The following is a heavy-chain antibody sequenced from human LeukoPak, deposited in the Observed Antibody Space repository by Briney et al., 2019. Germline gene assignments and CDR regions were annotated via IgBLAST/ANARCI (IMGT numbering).Heavy chain of an antibody. Sequence: SQTLSLTCAVSGGSISSGGYSWSWIRQPPGKGLEWIGYIYHSGSTYYSPSLKSRVTISVDRSKNQFSLKLSSVTAADTAVYYCARESRSLGIGYWGQGTLVTVSS. J-gene: IGHJ4*02. CDR1: GGSISSGGYS. V-gene: IGHV4-30-2*01. CDR3: ARESRSLGIGY. CDR2: IYHSGST. D-gene: IGHD7-27*01.